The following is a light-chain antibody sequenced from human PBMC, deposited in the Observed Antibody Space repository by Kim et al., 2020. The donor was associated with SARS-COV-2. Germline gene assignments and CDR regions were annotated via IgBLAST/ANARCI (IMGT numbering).Light chain of an antibody. J-gene: IGLJ2*01. V-gene: IGLV3-19*01. CDR3: QSRDSGGNVV. CDR1: SLRSYY. Sequence: SSELTQDPAVSVALGQTVRITCQGDSLRSYYATWYQQKPRQAPLLVIFGRNNRPSGIPDRFSGSTSGNTASLTISGAQAEDEVDFYCQSRDSGGNVVFGGGTQLTVL. CDR2: GRN.